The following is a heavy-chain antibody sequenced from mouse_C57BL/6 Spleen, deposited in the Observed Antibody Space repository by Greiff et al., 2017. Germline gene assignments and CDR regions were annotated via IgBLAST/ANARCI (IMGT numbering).Heavy chain of an antibody. CDR1: AYTFTDYY. CDR3: ARSGYDYAMDY. J-gene: IGHJ4*01. CDR2: INPYNGGT. Sequence: VQLQQSGPVLVKPGASVKMSCKASAYTFTDYYMNWVKQSHGKSLEWIGVINPYNGGTSYNQKFKGKATLTVDKSSSTAYMELNSLTSEDSAVYYCARSGYDYAMDYWGQGTSVTVSS. V-gene: IGHV1-19*01.